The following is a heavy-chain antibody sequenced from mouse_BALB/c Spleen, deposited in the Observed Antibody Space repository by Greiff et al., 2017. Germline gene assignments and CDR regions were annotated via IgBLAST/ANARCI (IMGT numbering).Heavy chain of an antibody. CDR2: IYPGNSDT. D-gene: IGHD2-4*01. CDR3: TRSGYDYDEGFDY. J-gene: IGHJ2*01. CDR1: GYSFTSYW. Sequence: VQLQQSGTVLARPGASVKMSCKASGYSFTSYWMHWVKQRPGQGLEWIGAIYPGNSDTSYNQKFKGKAKLTAVTSASTAYMELSSLTNEDSAVYYCTRSGYDYDEGFDYWGQGTTLTVSS. V-gene: IGHV1-5*01.